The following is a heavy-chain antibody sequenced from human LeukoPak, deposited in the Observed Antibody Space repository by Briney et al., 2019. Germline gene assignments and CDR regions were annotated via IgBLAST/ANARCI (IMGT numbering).Heavy chain of an antibody. Sequence: GGSLRLSCAASGFTVSSNYMSWVRQAPGKGLEWVSVIYSGGSTYYADSVKGRFTISRDNSKNTLYLQMNSLRAEDTAVYYCVFYGSGSYYTAFDIWGQGTMVTVSS. CDR3: VFYGSGSYYTAFDI. CDR2: IYSGGST. V-gene: IGHV3-66*01. D-gene: IGHD3-10*01. J-gene: IGHJ3*02. CDR1: GFTVSSNY.